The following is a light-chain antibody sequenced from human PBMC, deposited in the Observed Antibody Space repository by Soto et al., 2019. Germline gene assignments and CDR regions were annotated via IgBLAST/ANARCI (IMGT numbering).Light chain of an antibody. J-gene: IGKJ4*01. Sequence: AQSPATLSVTPRERATLSYRASQSVSSSFLTWYQQKPGQAPRLLIYGASSRATGIPDRFSGSGSGTDFTLTISRLEPEDFAVYYCQQYGSSRLTFGGGTKVDIK. CDR3: QQYGSSRLT. CDR1: QSVSSSF. V-gene: IGKV3-20*01. CDR2: GAS.